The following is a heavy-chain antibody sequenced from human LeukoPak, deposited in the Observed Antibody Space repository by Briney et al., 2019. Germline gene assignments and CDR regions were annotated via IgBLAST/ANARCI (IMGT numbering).Heavy chain of an antibody. J-gene: IGHJ3*02. V-gene: IGHV3-7*01. CDR1: GLTFTSYW. CDR3: ARGPGDFDASDI. D-gene: IGHD1-14*01. CDR2: IKENGNEQ. Sequence: HPGGSLRLSCEASGLTFTSYWMSWVRQAPGKGPEWVAHIKENGNEQYYADSVKGRFTISRDNVKQSLGLQMNSLRVEDTAVYYCARGPGDFDASDIWGQGTMVTVSS.